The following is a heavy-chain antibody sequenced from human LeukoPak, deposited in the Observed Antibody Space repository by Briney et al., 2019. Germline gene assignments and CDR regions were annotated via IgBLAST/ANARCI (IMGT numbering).Heavy chain of an antibody. CDR3: ARGGVKYCSGGSCYSDY. J-gene: IGHJ4*02. CDR2: ISAYNGNT. D-gene: IGHD2-15*01. CDR1: GYTFTSYG. Sequence: ASVKVSCKASGYTFTSYGISWVRQAPGQGLEWMGWISAYNGNTNYAQKLQGRVTMTTDTSTSTAYIELRSLRSDDTAVYYCARGGVKYCSGGSCYSDYWGQGTLVTVSS. V-gene: IGHV1-18*01.